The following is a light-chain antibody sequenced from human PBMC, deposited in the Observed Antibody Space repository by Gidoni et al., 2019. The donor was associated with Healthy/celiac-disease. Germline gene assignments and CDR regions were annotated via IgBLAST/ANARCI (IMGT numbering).Light chain of an antibody. J-gene: IGKJ4*01. V-gene: IGKV3-11*01. Sequence: EIVLTQSPDTLSLSPGERATLSCRASQSVSSYFAWYQQKPGQAPRLLIYDASNRATGIPARFSGSGSGTDFTLTISSLEPEDFAVYYCQQRSNWPRLTFXGXTKVEIK. CDR1: QSVSSY. CDR2: DAS. CDR3: QQRSNWPRLT.